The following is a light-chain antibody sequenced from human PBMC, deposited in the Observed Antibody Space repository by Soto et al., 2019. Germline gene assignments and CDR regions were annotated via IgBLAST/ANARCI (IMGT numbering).Light chain of an antibody. J-gene: IGLJ1*01. Sequence: QSALTQPASVAGSPGQSITISCTGTSSDVGGYISVSWYQQPPGKAPKLMIYEVSNRPSGVSSRFSGSKSGNTASLTISGLQAEDEADYYCSSYTSSSTYVFGTGTKVTVL. V-gene: IGLV2-14*01. CDR2: EVS. CDR3: SSYTSSSTYV. CDR1: SSDVGGYIS.